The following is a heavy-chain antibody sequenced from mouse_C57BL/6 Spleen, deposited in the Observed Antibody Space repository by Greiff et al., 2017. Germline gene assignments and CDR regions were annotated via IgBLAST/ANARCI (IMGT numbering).Heavy chain of an antibody. Sequence: QVQLQQSGAELVMPGASVKLSCKASGYTFTSYWMHWVKQRPGQGLEWIGEIDPSDSYTNYNQKFKGKSTLTVDKSSSTAYMQLSSLTSEDSAVYYCARGITTDYAMDYWGQGTSVTVAS. D-gene: IGHD1-1*01. CDR2: IDPSDSYT. CDR1: GYTFTSYW. J-gene: IGHJ4*01. CDR3: ARGITTDYAMDY. V-gene: IGHV1-69*01.